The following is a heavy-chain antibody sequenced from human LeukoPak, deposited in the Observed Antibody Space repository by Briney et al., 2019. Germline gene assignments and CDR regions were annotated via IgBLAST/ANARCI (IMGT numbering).Heavy chain of an antibody. CDR1: GYTFTGYY. D-gene: IGHD3-10*01. J-gene: IGHJ3*02. Sequence: GASVKVSCKASGYTFTGYYMHWVRQAPGQGLEWMGWINPNSGGTNYAQKFQGWVTMTRDTSISTAYMELSRLRSDDTAVYYCARGRKGLDSEIRITMVRGPGDAFDIWGQGTMVTVSS. V-gene: IGHV1-2*04. CDR2: INPNSGGT. CDR3: ARGRKGLDSEIRITMVRGPGDAFDI.